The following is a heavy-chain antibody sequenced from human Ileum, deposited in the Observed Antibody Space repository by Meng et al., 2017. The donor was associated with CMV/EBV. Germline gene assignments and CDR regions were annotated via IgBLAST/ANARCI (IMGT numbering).Heavy chain of an antibody. J-gene: IGHJ4*02. CDR1: GFTFSSYS. CDR2: ISSSSRTI. CDR3: ARPSDGYNYPY. Sequence: GESLKISCAASGFTFSSYSMNWVRQAPGKGLEWVSYISSSSRTIHYADSVKGRFTISRDNAKNSLYLQMKSLRAEDTAVYYCARPSDGYNYPYWGQGTLVTVSS. D-gene: IGHD5-24*01. V-gene: IGHV3-48*04.